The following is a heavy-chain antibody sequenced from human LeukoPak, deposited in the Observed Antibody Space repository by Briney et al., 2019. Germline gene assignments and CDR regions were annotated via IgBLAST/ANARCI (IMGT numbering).Heavy chain of an antibody. CDR3: ATDLHDYGDYGGYWYFDL. D-gene: IGHD4-17*01. CDR2: FDPEDGET. Sequence: GASVKVSCKVSGYTLTELSMHWVRQAPGKGLEWMGGFDPEDGETIYAQKFQGRVTMTEDTSTDTAYMELSSLRSEDTAVYYCATDLHDYGDYGGYWYFDLWGRGTLVTVSS. V-gene: IGHV1-24*01. J-gene: IGHJ2*01. CDR1: GYTLTELS.